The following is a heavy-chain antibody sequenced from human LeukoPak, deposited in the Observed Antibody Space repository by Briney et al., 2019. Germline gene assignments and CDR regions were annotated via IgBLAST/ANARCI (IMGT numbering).Heavy chain of an antibody. CDR3: ARASYYYGSGSYSFFDY. CDR2: IFYSGST. CDR1: SGSISTSNYY. D-gene: IGHD3-10*01. V-gene: IGHV4-39*07. J-gene: IGHJ4*02. Sequence: SETLSLTCTVSSGSISTSNYYWGWVRQPPGKALEWIGNIFYSGSTYYSPSLKSRVTISLDTSKNQFSLKLSSVTAADTAVYYCARASYYYGSGSYSFFDYWGQGTLVTVSS.